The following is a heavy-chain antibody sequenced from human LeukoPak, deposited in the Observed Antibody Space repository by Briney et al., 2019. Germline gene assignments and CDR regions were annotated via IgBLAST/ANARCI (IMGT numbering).Heavy chain of an antibody. CDR2: ISYDGSNE. D-gene: IGHD6-19*01. CDR1: GFTLSDYV. V-gene: IGHV3-30*03. Sequence: GGSLRLSCAASGFTLSDYVMHWVRQAPGKGLEWVAIISYDGSNEYYTDSVKGRFTISRDNSKNTLYLQMNSLRAEDTAVYYCARERVTGTSYYYYYGMDVWGQGTTVTVSS. CDR3: ARERVTGTSYYYYYGMDV. J-gene: IGHJ6*02.